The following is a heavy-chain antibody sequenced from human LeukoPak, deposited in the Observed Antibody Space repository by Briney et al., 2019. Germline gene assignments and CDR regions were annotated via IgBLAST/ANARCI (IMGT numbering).Heavy chain of an antibody. CDR2: IIPILGIA. J-gene: IGHJ4*02. CDR3: ARGQQWLINLPDY. CDR1: GGTFSSYA. D-gene: IGHD6-19*01. Sequence: GASVKVSCKASGGTFSSYAISWVRQAPGQGLEWMGRIIPILGIANYAQKFQGRVTITADKSTSTAYMELSSLRSEDTAVYYCARGQQWLINLPDYWGQGTLVTVSS. V-gene: IGHV1-69*04.